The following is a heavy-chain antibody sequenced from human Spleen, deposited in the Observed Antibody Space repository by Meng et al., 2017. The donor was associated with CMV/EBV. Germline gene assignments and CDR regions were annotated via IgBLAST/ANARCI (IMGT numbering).Heavy chain of an antibody. CDR3: AIPHSGSYYLGV. J-gene: IGHJ4*02. V-gene: IGHV1-69*05. Sequence: SCKASGGTFSSYAISWVRQAPGQGLEWMGGIIPIFGTANYAQKFQGRVTITTDESTSTAYMELSSLRSEDTAVYYCAIPHSGSYYLGVWGQGTLVTVSS. CDR2: IIPIFGTA. D-gene: IGHD1-26*01. CDR1: GGTFSSYA.